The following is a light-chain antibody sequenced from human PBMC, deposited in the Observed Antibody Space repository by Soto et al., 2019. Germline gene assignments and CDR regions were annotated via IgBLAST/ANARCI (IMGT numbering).Light chain of an antibody. CDR3: QQTNTMQWA. J-gene: IGKJ1*01. CDR2: GAS. Sequence: DIQLTQSPSSLSASVGDRVTITCRASQTTNNYLNWYQQKPGKAPNLLIYGASSLQSGVPSRFSGSGFGTDFTHTITSLQPEDFATYYCQQTNTMQWAFGQGTRVEVK. CDR1: QTTNNY. V-gene: IGKV1-39*01.